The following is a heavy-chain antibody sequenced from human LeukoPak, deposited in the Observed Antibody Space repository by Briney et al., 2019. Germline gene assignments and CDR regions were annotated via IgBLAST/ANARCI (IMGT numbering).Heavy chain of an antibody. Sequence: SETLSLTCTVSGGSISSGGYYWNWIRQHPGKGLEWIGYIYYSGSTYYNPSLKSRVIISVDTSKNQFSLKLSSVTAADTAVYYCARVPGTWFDPWGQGTLVTVSS. CDR2: IYYSGST. J-gene: IGHJ5*02. V-gene: IGHV4-31*03. CDR1: GGSISSGGYY. CDR3: ARVPGTWFDP.